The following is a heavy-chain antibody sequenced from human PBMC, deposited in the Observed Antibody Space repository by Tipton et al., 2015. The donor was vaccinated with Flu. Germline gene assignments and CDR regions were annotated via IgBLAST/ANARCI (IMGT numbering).Heavy chain of an antibody. CDR2: ISSSGSTI. CDR3: ARDRYYYDSSGYPPYYYYGMDV. V-gene: IGHV3-48*03. J-gene: IGHJ6*02. D-gene: IGHD3-22*01. Sequence: SLRLSCAASGFTFSSYEMNWVRQAPGKGLEWVSYISSSGSTIYYADSVKGRFTISRDNAENSLYLQMNSLRAEDTAVYYCARDRYYYDSSGYPPYYYYGMDVWGQGTTVTVSS. CDR1: GFTFSSYE.